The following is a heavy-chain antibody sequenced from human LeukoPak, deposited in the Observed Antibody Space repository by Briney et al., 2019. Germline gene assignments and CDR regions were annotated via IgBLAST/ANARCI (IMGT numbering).Heavy chain of an antibody. V-gene: IGHV4-30-2*01. Sequence: SETLSLTCAVSGGSISSGGYSWSWIRQPPGKGLEWIGYIYHSGSTYYNPSLKSRVTISVDTSKNQFSLKLSSVTAADTAVYYCARHPYYDFWTGPSLFDYWGQGTLVTVSS. CDR2: IYHSGST. CDR1: GGSISSGGYS. CDR3: ARHPYYDFWTGPSLFDY. D-gene: IGHD3-3*01. J-gene: IGHJ4*02.